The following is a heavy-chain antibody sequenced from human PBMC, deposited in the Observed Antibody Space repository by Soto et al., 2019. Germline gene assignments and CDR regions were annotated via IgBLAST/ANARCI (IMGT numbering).Heavy chain of an antibody. V-gene: IGHV3-30*18. J-gene: IGHJ4*02. D-gene: IGHD4-17*01. CDR3: AKDYYGDYYFDY. CDR2: ISYDGSNK. Sequence: VAVISYDGSNKYYADSVKGRFTISRDNSKNTLYLQMNSLRAEDTAVYYCAKDYYGDYYFDYWGQGTLVTVSS.